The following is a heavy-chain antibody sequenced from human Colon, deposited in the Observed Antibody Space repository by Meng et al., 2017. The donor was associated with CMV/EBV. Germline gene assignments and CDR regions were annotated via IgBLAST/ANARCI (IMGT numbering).Heavy chain of an antibody. CDR2: LNPQSGGT. CDR1: GYTFTYSD. D-gene: IGHD3-22*01. V-gene: IGHV1-2*02. J-gene: IGHJ4*02. Sequence: VQLGEAGAEVKKAVASGKVSWNVSGYTFTYSDMRWLRQAPGQGREWMGWLNPQSGGTNYGQKFQGSATMTRDTSVSTAYMGLSMLRSDDTATYYCARVSNCYDGNREGLDYWGQGTLVTVSS. CDR3: ARVSNCYDGNREGLDY.